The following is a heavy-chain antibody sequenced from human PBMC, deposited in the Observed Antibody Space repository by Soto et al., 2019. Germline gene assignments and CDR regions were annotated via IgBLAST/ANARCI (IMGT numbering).Heavy chain of an antibody. CDR3: ARGSPPYCSGGSCYPYY. CDR1: GFTFSSYG. CDR2: IWYDGSNK. J-gene: IGHJ4*02. V-gene: IGHV3-33*08. Sequence: PGGSLRLSCAASGFTFSSYGMHWVRQAPGKGLEWVAVIWYDGSNKYYADSVKGRFTISRDNSKNTLYLQMNSLRAEDTAVYYCARGSPPYCSGGSCYPYYWGQGTLVTVSS. D-gene: IGHD2-15*01.